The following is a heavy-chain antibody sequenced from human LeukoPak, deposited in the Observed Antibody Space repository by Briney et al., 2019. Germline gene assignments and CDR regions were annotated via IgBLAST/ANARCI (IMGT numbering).Heavy chain of an antibody. CDR1: GFTFSSYW. J-gene: IGHJ4*02. CDR3: ARGGTYSTTAFDY. Sequence: GGSLRLSCAASGFTFSSYWMHWVRQAPGKGRVWVSHINGDGTTTTYADSVKGRFTISRDNAKNTLYLQMNSLRAEDTSFYYCARGGTYSTTAFDYWGQGTLVIVSS. V-gene: IGHV3-74*01. D-gene: IGHD1-26*01. CDR2: INGDGTTT.